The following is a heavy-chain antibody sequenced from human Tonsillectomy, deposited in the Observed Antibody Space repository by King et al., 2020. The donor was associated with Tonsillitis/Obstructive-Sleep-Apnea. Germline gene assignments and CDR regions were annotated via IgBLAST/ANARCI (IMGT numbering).Heavy chain of an antibody. CDR1: GGSFSGYY. V-gene: IGHV4-34*01. J-gene: IGHJ4*02. Sequence: VQLPQWGAGLLKPSETLSLTCAVYGGSFSGYYWSWIRQPPGKGLEWIGEINHSGSTNYNPSLKSRVTISVDTSKNQFSLKLSSVTAADTAVYYCARAPVLRFLEWYTYDYWGQGTLVTVSS. D-gene: IGHD3-3*01. CDR2: INHSGST. CDR3: ARAPVLRFLEWYTYDY.